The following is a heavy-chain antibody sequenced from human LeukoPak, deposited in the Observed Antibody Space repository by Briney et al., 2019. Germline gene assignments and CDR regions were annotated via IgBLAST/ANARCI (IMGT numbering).Heavy chain of an antibody. Sequence: PSETLSLACTVSGDSISTSSFFWGWIRQPPGKGLEWIGAVYSENTYYNPSVKSRVSISVDTSKNQFSLKLSSVTAADTAVYYCARLGGGPTSGDAFDIWGQGTMVTVSS. CDR3: ARLGGGPTSGDAFDI. J-gene: IGHJ3*02. V-gene: IGHV4-39*07. D-gene: IGHD2-15*01. CDR2: VYSENT. CDR1: GDSISTSSFF.